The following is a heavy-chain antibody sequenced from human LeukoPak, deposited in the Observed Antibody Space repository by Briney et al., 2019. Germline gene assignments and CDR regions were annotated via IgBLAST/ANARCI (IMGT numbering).Heavy chain of an antibody. CDR3: ARAMGWRRDYFDY. Sequence: PGDSLRLSCAASGFTFTKYWMTWVRQAPGKGLEWVGNIKQDGSDKNYMDSVKGRFTISRDNSKNTLYLQMNSLRAEDTAVYYCARAMGWRRDYFDYWGQGTLVTVSS. V-gene: IGHV3-7*04. CDR2: IKQDGSDK. D-gene: IGHD3-10*01. J-gene: IGHJ4*02. CDR1: GFTFTKYW.